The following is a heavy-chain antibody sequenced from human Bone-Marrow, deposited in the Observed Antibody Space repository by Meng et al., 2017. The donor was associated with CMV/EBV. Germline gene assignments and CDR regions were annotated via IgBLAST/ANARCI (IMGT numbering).Heavy chain of an antibody. CDR2: INSDGSST. Sequence: GESLKISCAASGFTFSSYWMHWVRQAPGKGLVWVSRINSDGSSTSYTDSVKGRFTISRDNAKNTLYLQMNSLRAEDTAVYYCARDIVVVPAVITVPYYYYGMDVWGQGTTVTVSS. D-gene: IGHD2-2*01. CDR1: GFTFSSYW. CDR3: ARDIVVVPAVITVPYYYYGMDV. V-gene: IGHV3-74*01. J-gene: IGHJ6*02.